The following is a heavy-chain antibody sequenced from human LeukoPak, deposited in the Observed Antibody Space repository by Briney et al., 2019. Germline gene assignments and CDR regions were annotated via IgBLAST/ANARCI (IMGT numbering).Heavy chain of an antibody. J-gene: IGHJ4*02. CDR3: ARGVIDYDTSGYRFHYFDY. D-gene: IGHD3-22*01. V-gene: IGHV4-34*01. CDR2: INHSGST. Sequence: SETLSLTCAVYGGSFSGYYWSWIRQPPGKGLEWIGEINHSGSTNYNPSLKSRVTISVDTSKNQFSLKLSSVTATDTAVYYCARGVIDYDTSGYRFHYFDYWGQGTLVTVSS. CDR1: GGSFSGYY.